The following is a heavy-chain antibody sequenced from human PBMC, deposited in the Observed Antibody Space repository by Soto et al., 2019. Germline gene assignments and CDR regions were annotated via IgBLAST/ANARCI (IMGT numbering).Heavy chain of an antibody. CDR3: ARAEDGYKSNWFDP. J-gene: IGHJ5*02. CDR2: IIPIFGIP. D-gene: IGHD5-12*01. CDR1: GGTFNNYA. Sequence: QVQLVQSGAEVKKPGSSVRVSCKASGGTFNNYAVSWVRQAPGQGLEWMAGIIPIFGIPNYAQKFQGRLTITAAKSTSTAYMELVSLTSEDTAVYYCARAEDGYKSNWFDPWGQGPLVTVSS. V-gene: IGHV1-69*17.